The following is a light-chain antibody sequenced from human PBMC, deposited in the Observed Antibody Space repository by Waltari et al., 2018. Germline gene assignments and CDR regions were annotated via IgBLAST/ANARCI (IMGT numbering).Light chain of an antibody. CDR1: QSLLHSNGYNY. Sequence: DIVMTQSPLSLPVTPGEPASISCRSSQSLLHSNGYNYLDWYLQEPGQSPQLLIYLGSNRASGVPDRFSASGSGTDFTLKISRVEAEDVGVYYCHQYYTTPRTFGQGTKLEIK. J-gene: IGKJ2*01. CDR2: LGS. CDR3: HQYYTTPRT. V-gene: IGKV2-28*01.